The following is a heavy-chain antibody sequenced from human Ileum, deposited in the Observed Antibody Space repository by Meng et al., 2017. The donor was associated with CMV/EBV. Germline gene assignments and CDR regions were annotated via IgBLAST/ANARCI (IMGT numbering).Heavy chain of an antibody. CDR3: ARGDSLVEATPYYFDY. CDR2: IIPIFGTA. D-gene: IGHD1-26*01. J-gene: IGHJ4*02. CDR1: GGIFSSYA. Sequence: SVLVFCKASGGIFSSYAISWVRQAPGQGLEWLGGIIPIFGTANYAQKFQGRVTITTDESTSTAYMELSSLRSEDTAVYYCARGDSLVEATPYYFDYWGQGTLVTVSS. V-gene: IGHV1-69*05.